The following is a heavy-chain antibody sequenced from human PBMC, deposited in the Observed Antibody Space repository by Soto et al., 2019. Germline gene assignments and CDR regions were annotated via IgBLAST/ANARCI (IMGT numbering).Heavy chain of an antibody. J-gene: IGHJ3*02. Sequence: EVQLLESGGGLVQPGGSLRLSCAASGFTFSSYAMSWVRQAPGKGLEWVSAISGSGGSTYYADPVKGRFTISRDNSKNTLYLQMNSLRAEDTAVYYCAKDLFGGYYDSSGYSPVAFDIWGQGTMVTVSS. CDR2: ISGSGGST. D-gene: IGHD3-22*01. CDR1: GFTFSSYA. CDR3: AKDLFGGYYDSSGYSPVAFDI. V-gene: IGHV3-23*01.